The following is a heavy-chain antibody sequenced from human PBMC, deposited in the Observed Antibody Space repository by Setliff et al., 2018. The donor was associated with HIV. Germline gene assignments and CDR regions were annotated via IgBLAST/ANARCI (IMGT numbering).Heavy chain of an antibody. CDR2: SNPSSRTT. D-gene: IGHD3-22*01. J-gene: IGHJ4*02. Sequence: ASVKVSCKSSGYIFTTHYIHWVRQAPGQGIEWMGMSNPSSRTTIYAQKFRGRMTLTKDKSTTTVYMELSSLRSDDTAVYYCARGGRVDESRGYCYPLMYWGQGTLVTVSS. CDR3: ARGGRVDESRGYCYPLMY. CDR1: GYIFTTHY. V-gene: IGHV1-46*01.